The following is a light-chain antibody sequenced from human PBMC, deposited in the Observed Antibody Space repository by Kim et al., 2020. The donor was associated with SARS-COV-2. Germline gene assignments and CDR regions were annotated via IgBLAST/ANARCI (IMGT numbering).Light chain of an antibody. CDR3: ATWVDSLDAWV. CDR2: RND. V-gene: IGLV1-44*01. J-gene: IGLJ3*02. CDR1: NSNIGVNN. Sequence: ELTQPPSASGTTGQRVTISRYGSNSNIGVNNVNWYQQFPGTAPKLLLYRNDQRPSGVPHRFSGSKSGTSACLALSGLLPEDEADYYCATWVDSLDAWV.